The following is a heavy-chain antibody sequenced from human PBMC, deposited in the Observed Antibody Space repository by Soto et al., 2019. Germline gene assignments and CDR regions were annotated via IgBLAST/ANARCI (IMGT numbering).Heavy chain of an antibody. V-gene: IGHV3-30-3*01. CDR1: GFTFSSYA. CDR3: ARNMDAAARHYYYDYGMDV. CDR2: ISYDGSNK. J-gene: IGHJ6*02. Sequence: GGSLRLSCAASGFTFSSYAMHWVRQAPGKGLEWVAVISYDGSNKYYADSVKGRFTISRDNSKNTLYLQMNSLRAEDTAVYYCARNMDAAARHYYYDYGMDVLRQGTTVTV. D-gene: IGHD6-13*01.